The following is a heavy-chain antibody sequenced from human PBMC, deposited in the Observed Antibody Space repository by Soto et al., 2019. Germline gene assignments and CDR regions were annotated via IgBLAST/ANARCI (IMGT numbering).Heavy chain of an antibody. D-gene: IGHD3-16*02. CDR3: ARSMITFGGVIANYGMAI. CDR2: FIPIFGTP. Sequence: QVQLVQSGAEVKKPGSSVKVSCTASGGTFISYAFSWVRQAPGQGLEWMGGFIPIFGTPNYAQKFEGRVTITAHKSTRTAYLDLSTLRSEDAAAYYSARSMITFGGVIANYGMAICGQGTTVTVSS. CDR1: GGTFISYA. V-gene: IGHV1-69*06. J-gene: IGHJ6*02.